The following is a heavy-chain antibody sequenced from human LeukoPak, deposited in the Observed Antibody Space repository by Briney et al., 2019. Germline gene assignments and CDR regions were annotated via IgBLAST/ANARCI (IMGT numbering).Heavy chain of an antibody. D-gene: IGHD3-9*01. CDR2: INPNSGET. CDR3: ARVLLNSGYDY. Sequence: ASVKVSRKPSGSTFTGAYMHWVRQAPGQGLEWMGWINPNSGETKFAQKFQGRVTMTRDTSISTVYMDLGGLRSDDTAVYYCARVLLNSGYDYWGQGSLVTVSS. V-gene: IGHV1-2*02. J-gene: IGHJ4*02. CDR1: GSTFTGAY.